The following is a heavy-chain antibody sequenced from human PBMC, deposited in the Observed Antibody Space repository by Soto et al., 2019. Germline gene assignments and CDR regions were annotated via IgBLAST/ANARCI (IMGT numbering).Heavy chain of an antibody. CDR2: ITGGGGTA. J-gene: IGHJ4*02. CDR1: GFTFSTYA. V-gene: IGHV3-23*01. Sequence: EVQLLESGGGLVQPGGSLRLSCATSGFTFSTYAMTWVRQAPGKGLEWVSAITGGGGTADYADSVKGRFTISRDNFKDTLYLQMNSLRVEDTAVYYCAKGGRGAATDYWGPGTLVTVSS. CDR3: AKGGRGAATDY. D-gene: IGHD1-26*01.